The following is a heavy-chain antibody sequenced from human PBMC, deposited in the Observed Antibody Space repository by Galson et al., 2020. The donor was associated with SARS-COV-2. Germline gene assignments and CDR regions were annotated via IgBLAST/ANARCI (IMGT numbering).Heavy chain of an antibody. CDR1: GFTFSSYD. V-gene: IGHV3-13*01. CDR2: IGTAGDT. D-gene: IGHD2-2*01. CDR3: ARGRVSVVVPAATAYYYYYMDV. Sequence: GESLKISCAASGFTFSSYDMHWVRQATGKGLEWVSAIGTAGDTYYPGSVKGRFTISRENAKNSLYLQMNSLRAGDTAVYYCARGRVSVVVPAATAYYYYYMDVWGKGTTVTVSS. J-gene: IGHJ6*03.